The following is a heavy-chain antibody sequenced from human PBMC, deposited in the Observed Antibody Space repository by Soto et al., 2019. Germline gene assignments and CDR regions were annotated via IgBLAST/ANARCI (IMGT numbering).Heavy chain of an antibody. J-gene: IGHJ4*02. V-gene: IGHV4-59*11. Sequence: SETRSLTCTVFGGSMRSHYWTWLRQPPGKGLEWIGYISDSGSTYYSPSLKTRVTISADTSRNQFSLKLSSVIAAYTAVYYCARAALDASVGFWGQGTLVTVSS. CDR2: ISDSGST. CDR1: GGSMRSHY. CDR3: ARAALDASVGF. D-gene: IGHD3-16*01.